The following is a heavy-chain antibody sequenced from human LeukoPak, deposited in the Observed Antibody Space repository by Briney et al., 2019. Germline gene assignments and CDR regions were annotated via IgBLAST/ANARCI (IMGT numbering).Heavy chain of an antibody. V-gene: IGHV3-53*01. CDR2: LYSGDYT. CDR3: ARARGYSDSSDYYPYHFDY. J-gene: IGHJ4*02. Sequence: GGSLRLSCAASGFIFSSYAMSWVRQAPGKGLEWVSVLYSGDYTYYADSVKGRFTISRDNLKNTLYLQMNSLRAEDTAVYYCARARGYSDSSDYYPYHFDYWGQGTLVTVSS. CDR1: GFIFSSYA. D-gene: IGHD3-22*01.